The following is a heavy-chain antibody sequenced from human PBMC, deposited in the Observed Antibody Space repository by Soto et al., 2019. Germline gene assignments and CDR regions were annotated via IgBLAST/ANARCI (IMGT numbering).Heavy chain of an antibody. CDR3: ARSRVRAVIIRRSWFDP. J-gene: IGHJ5*02. CDR2: IYYSGST. V-gene: IGHV4-61*08. CDR1: GGSISSGGYY. Sequence: SETLSLTCTVSGGSISSGGYYWSWIRQHPGKGLEWIGYIYYSGSTNYNPSLKSRVTISVDTSKNQFSLKLSSVTAADTAVYFCARSRVRAVIIRRSWFDPWGQGTLVTVSS. D-gene: IGHD3-10*01.